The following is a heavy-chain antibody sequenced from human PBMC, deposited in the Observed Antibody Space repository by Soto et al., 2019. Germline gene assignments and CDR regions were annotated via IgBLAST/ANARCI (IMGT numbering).Heavy chain of an antibody. D-gene: IGHD4-17*01. CDR3: ARDGDYDPAFDI. J-gene: IGHJ3*02. V-gene: IGHV3-33*01. CDR2: IWYDGSNK. CDR1: GFTFSSYG. Sequence: QVQLVESGGGVVQPGRSLRLSCAASGFTFSSYGMHWVRQAPGKGLEWVAVIWYDGSNKYYADSVKGRFTISRDNSKNTLYLQMNSLRAEDTAVYYCARDGDYDPAFDIWGQGTMVTASS.